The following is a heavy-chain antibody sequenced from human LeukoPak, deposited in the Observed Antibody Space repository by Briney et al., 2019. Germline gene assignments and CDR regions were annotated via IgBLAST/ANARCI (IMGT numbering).Heavy chain of an antibody. D-gene: IGHD6-19*01. J-gene: IGHJ4*02. V-gene: IGHV3-23*01. Sequence: GGSLRLSCAASGFTFSSYAMSWVRQAPGKGLEWVSAISGSGGSTYYADSVKGRFTISRDNSENTLYLQMNSLRAEDTAVYYCGVHSSGWYQSPLDYWGQGTLVTVSS. CDR3: GVHSSGWYQSPLDY. CDR2: ISGSGGST. CDR1: GFTFSSYA.